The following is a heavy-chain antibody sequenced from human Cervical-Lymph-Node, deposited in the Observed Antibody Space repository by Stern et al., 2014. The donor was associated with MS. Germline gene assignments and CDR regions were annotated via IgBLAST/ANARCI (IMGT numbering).Heavy chain of an antibody. CDR2: ISFGGAP. CDR1: GGSISSYY. Sequence: QVQLVASGPGLVKPSETLSLTCTVSGGSISSYYWSWIPQSPEKGLEWIGNISFGGAPNSTPSPKVRAPISITPSGMHFPRRLSSVTAADTAVYYCARCTTDLWSGYNHFDYWGRGTLVSVSS. CDR3: ARCTTDLWSGYNHFDY. V-gene: IGHV4-4*09. D-gene: IGHD3-3*01. J-gene: IGHJ4*02.